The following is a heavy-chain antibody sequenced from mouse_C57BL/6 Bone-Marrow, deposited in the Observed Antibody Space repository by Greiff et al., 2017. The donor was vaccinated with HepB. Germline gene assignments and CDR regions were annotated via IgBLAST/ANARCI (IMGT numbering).Heavy chain of an antibody. J-gene: IGHJ1*03. CDR2: IHPSDSDT. V-gene: IGHV1-74*01. CDR1: GYTFTSYW. D-gene: IGHD1-1*02. CDR3: ARLVAYWYFDV. Sequence: QVQLQQPGAELVKPGASVKVSCKASGYTFTSYWMHWVKQRPGQGLEWIGRIHPSDSDTNYNQKFKGKATLTVDKSSSTAYMQLSSLTSEDSAVYYCARLVAYWYFDVWGTGTTVTVSS.